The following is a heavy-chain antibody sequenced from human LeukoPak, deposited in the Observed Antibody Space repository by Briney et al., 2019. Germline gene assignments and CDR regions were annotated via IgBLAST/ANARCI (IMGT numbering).Heavy chain of an antibody. J-gene: IGHJ4*02. CDR3: VSFYETY. CDR1: GNYW. Sequence: GGSLRLSCAASGNYWMHWVRQVPGKGLVWVSHINSDGSWTSYADSVKGRFTISRDNAKNTVYLQMNSLRAEDTAVYYCVSFYETYWGRGTLVTVSS. CDR2: INSDGSWT. V-gene: IGHV3-74*01. D-gene: IGHD2/OR15-2a*01.